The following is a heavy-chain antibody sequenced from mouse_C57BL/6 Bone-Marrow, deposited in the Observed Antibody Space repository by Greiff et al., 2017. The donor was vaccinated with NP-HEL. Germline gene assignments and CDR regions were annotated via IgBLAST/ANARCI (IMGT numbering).Heavy chain of an antibody. Sequence: QVQLQQPGAELVMPGASVKLSCKASGYTFTSYWMHWVKQRPGQGLEWIGEIDPSDSYTNYNQKFKGKSTLTVDKSSSTAYMQLSSLTSEDSAVYYCATLSMVTEAWFAYWGQGTLVTVSA. CDR2: IDPSDSYT. J-gene: IGHJ3*01. CDR3: ATLSMVTEAWFAY. D-gene: IGHD2-2*01. V-gene: IGHV1-69*01. CDR1: GYTFTSYW.